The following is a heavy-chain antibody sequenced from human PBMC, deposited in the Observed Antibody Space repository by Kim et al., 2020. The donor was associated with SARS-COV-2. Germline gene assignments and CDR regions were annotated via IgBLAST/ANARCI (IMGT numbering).Heavy chain of an antibody. CDR1: GGSFSGYY. Sequence: SETLSLTCAVYGGSFSGYYWSWIRQPPGKGLEWIGEINHSGSTNYNPSLKSRVTISVDTSKNQFSLKLSSVTAADTAVYYCARGLSGWYGGTYFYWGQGTLVTVSS. V-gene: IGHV4-34*01. D-gene: IGHD6-19*01. CDR2: INHSGST. CDR3: ARGLSGWYGGTYFY. J-gene: IGHJ4*02.